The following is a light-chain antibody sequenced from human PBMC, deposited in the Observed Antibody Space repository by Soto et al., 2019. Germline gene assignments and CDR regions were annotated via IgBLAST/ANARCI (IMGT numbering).Light chain of an antibody. CDR3: LQHTYIWS. V-gene: IGKV1-17*02. CDR2: GAS. Sequence: DIQITHSRPSLSASVGDRVTITCRSSQDVSNDLGWFQQKPGKAPKRLIFGASNLESGVPSRFSGTGSGTEFILTITNLQPEDFATYYCLQHTYIWSFGQGTKVDIK. CDR1: QDVSND. J-gene: IGKJ1*01.